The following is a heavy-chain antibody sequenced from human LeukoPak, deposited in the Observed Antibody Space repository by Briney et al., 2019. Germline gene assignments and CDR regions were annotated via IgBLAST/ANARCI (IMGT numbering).Heavy chain of an antibody. CDR2: ISGNSGDI. Sequence: PGGSLRLSCTVSGFTFSDNYMTWVRQAPGKGLEWLSYISGNSGDINYLDSVRGRFTISRDNAKNSLYLQMNSLRVEDTAVYYCTRDPRRLDYLGQGTLVTVSS. CDR3: TRDPRRLDY. J-gene: IGHJ4*02. CDR1: GFTFSDNY. V-gene: IGHV3-11*05.